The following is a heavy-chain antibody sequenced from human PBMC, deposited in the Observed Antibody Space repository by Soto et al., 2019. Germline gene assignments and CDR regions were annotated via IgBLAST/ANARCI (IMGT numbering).Heavy chain of an antibody. D-gene: IGHD6-6*01. CDR3: ARDVKFEVGYSSSYEPYGMDV. Sequence: GAPVKVSCKASGYTFTSYGINWVRQAPGQGLERMGWNSAYNGNTNYAQKLQGRVTMTTDTSTSTAYMELRSLRSDDTAVYYCARDVKFEVGYSSSYEPYGMDVWGQGTTVTVSS. J-gene: IGHJ6*02. CDR2: NSAYNGNT. V-gene: IGHV1-18*01. CDR1: GYTFTSYG.